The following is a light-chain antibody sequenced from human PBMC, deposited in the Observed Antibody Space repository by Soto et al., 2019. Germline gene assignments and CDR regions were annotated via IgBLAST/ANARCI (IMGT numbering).Light chain of an antibody. CDR1: QSISSW. J-gene: IGKJ1*01. Sequence: SASVGDRVTITCRASQSISSWLAWYQQKPGKAPKLLIYKASSLESGVPSRFSGSGSGTEFTLTISSLQPEDFATYYCQQYNSYWTFGQGTKVEIK. CDR3: QQYNSYWT. CDR2: KAS. V-gene: IGKV1-5*03.